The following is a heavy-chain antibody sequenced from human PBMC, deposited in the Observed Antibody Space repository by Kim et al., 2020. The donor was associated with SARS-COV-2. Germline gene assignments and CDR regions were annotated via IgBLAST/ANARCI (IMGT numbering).Heavy chain of an antibody. CDR3: TRDLGWLQPFDY. CDR2: T. V-gene: IGHV3-74*01. J-gene: IGHJ4*02. Sequence: TRYADSVKGRFTISRDNAKNTLYLQLNSLRAEDTAVYYCTRDLGWLQPFDYWGQGTPVTVSS. D-gene: IGHD5-18*01.